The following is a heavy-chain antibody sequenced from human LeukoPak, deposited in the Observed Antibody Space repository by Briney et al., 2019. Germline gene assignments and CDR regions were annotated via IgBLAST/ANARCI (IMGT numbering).Heavy chain of an antibody. CDR2: ITGSGGST. D-gene: IGHD5-24*01. Sequence: GGSLRLSRAASGFTFSNYAMSWVRQAPGKGLEWVSGITGSGGSTYYADSVKGRFTISRDNSKNTLYLQMNSLRAEDTAVYYCAKIRRDGYNEAFDIWGQGTMVTVSS. CDR1: GFTFSNYA. CDR3: AKIRRDGYNEAFDI. J-gene: IGHJ3*02. V-gene: IGHV3-23*01.